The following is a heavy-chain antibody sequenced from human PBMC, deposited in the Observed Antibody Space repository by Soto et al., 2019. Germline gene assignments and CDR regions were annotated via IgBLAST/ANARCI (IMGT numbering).Heavy chain of an antibody. J-gene: IGHJ4*02. D-gene: IGHD6-19*01. Sequence: EVQLVESGGVVVQPGGSLRLSCAASGFTFDDYTMHWVRQAPGKGLEWVSLISWDGGSTYYADSVKGRFTISRDNSKNSLDLQMNSLRTDDTALYNCAKDQIIGWFDYWGQGTLVTVSS. CDR2: ISWDGGST. CDR3: AKDQIIGWFDY. V-gene: IGHV3-43*01. CDR1: GFTFDDYT.